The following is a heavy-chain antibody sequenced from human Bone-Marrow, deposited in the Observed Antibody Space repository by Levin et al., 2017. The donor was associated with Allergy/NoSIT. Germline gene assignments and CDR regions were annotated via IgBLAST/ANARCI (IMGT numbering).Heavy chain of an antibody. D-gene: IGHD3-10*01. CDR1: GGSISSGDYY. CDR3: ARDEGFGESLN. J-gene: IGHJ4*02. Sequence: SSETLSLTCTVSGGSISSGDYYWSWIRQPPGKGLEWIGYIYYSGSTYYNPSLKSRVTISVDTSKNQFSLKLSSVTAADTAVYYCARDEGFGESLNWGQGTLVTVSS. CDR2: IYYSGST. V-gene: IGHV4-30-4*01.